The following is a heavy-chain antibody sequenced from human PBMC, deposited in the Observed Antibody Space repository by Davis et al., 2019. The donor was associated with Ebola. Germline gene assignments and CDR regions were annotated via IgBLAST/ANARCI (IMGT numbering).Heavy chain of an antibody. CDR3: ARDSFDY. J-gene: IGHJ4*02. V-gene: IGHV1-18*04. CDR1: GYTFTNYG. CDR2: INPHNGNT. Sequence: ASVKVSCKASGYTFTNYGITWVRQAPGQGLEWMGWINPHNGNTNYAQNVQGRVTLTTDTSTSTAYMEVGSLRSDDTAVYYCARDSFDYWGQGTLVTVSS.